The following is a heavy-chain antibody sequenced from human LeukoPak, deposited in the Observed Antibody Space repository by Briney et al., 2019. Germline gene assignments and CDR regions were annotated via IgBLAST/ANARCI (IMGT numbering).Heavy chain of an antibody. Sequence: ASVKVSCKASGYTFTSYAMNWVRQAPGQGLEWMGWINTNTGNPTYAQGFTGRFVFSLDTSVSTAYLQISSLKAEDSAVYYCARGYYDSSGYYGWFDPWGQGTLVTVSS. D-gene: IGHD3-22*01. V-gene: IGHV7-4-1*02. CDR3: ARGYYDSSGYYGWFDP. CDR2: INTNTGNP. J-gene: IGHJ5*02. CDR1: GYTFTSYA.